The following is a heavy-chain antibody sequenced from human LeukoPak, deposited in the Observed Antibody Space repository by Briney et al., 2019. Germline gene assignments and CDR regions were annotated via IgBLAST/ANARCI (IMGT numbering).Heavy chain of an antibody. D-gene: IGHD4-17*01. J-gene: IGHJ6*02. CDR1: GFTFSSYA. Sequence: PGGSLRLSCAASGFTFSSYAMHWVRQAPGKGLEWVAVISYDGSNKYYADSVKGRFTISRVNSKNTLYLQMNSLRAEDTAVYYCARGSTVTTEDYYYGMDVWGQGTTVTVSS. CDR3: ARGSTVTTEDYYYGMDV. V-gene: IGHV3-30-3*01. CDR2: ISYDGSNK.